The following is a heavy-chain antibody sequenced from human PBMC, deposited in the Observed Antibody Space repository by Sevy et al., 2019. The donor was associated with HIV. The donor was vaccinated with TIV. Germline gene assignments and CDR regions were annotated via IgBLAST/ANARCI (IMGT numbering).Heavy chain of an antibody. CDR1: GFTFSSYD. CDR3: AKDPDNYFDSSNFDY. J-gene: IGHJ4*02. D-gene: IGHD3-22*01. V-gene: IGHV3-23*01. Sequence: GGSLRLSCAASGFTFSSYDMSWVRQAPGKGLEWVSAISGSGGTTYYADSVKGRFTISRDNSKNTLYLQMNSLRAEDTAVYYCAKDPDNYFDSSNFDYWGQGTLVTVSS. CDR2: ISGSGGTT.